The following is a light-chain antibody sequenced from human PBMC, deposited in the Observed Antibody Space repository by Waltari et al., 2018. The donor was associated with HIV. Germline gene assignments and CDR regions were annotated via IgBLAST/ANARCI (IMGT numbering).Light chain of an antibody. CDR2: VGPGWSGG. V-gene: IGLV9-49*03. Sequence: QLVVTQSPSASASLAASVTRTCTLTTGDANYNVDWYQQRPRQGTRFVMRVGPGWSGGSKGDGSPDCFSVAAAGLARYLASKNIQEDHPGDYHCGSDQGMGSNSVYVVFGGGTRLAVL. CDR3: GSDQGMGSNSVYVV. CDR1: TGDANYN. J-gene: IGLJ2*01.